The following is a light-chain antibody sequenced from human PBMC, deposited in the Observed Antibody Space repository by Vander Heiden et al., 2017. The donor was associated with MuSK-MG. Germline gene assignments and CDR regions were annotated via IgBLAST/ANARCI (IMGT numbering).Light chain of an antibody. Sequence: DIQMTQSPSTRSASVGDSVPITCRARQTISSWLAWCQQKPGKAPKMLFHKASSLQSGAPSRFSGSGSGTEFTLTISSLQPDDVATYYCQQYDSSPWTFGQGTKVEIK. CDR2: KAS. CDR1: QTISSW. V-gene: IGKV1-5*03. CDR3: QQYDSSPWT. J-gene: IGKJ1*01.